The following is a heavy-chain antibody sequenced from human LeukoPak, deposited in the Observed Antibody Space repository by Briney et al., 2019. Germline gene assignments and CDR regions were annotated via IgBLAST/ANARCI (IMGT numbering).Heavy chain of an antibody. Sequence: GGSLRLSCAAFGFTFSTYSMNWVRQAPGKGLEWISYISSSSSTIYYADSVKGRFTISRDNAKNSLYLQMNSLRAEDTAVYYCARVLGYSSNWPFDYWGQGTLVTVSS. J-gene: IGHJ4*02. CDR2: ISSSSSTI. CDR1: GFTFSTYS. CDR3: ARVLGYSSNWPFDY. V-gene: IGHV3-48*04. D-gene: IGHD6-13*01.